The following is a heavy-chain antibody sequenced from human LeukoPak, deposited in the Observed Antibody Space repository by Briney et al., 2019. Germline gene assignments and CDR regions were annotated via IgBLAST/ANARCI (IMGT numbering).Heavy chain of an antibody. V-gene: IGHV3-30*18. J-gene: IGHJ4*02. CDR1: GFTFSSYG. D-gene: IGHD3-22*01. CDR3: AKDGQGGYYYDSSGYYYGPSFIPINLDY. Sequence: GRSLRLSCAASGFTFSSYGMHWVRQAPGKGLEWVAVISYDGSNKYYADSVKGRFTTSRDNSKNTLYLQMNSLRAEDTAVYYCAKDGQGGYYYDSSGYYYGPSFIPINLDYWGQGTLVTVSS. CDR2: ISYDGSNK.